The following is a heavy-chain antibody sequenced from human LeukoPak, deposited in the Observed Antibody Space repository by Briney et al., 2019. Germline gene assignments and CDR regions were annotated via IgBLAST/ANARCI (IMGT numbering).Heavy chain of an antibody. Sequence: SETLSLTCTVSGGSISSYYWSWIRQPPREGLEWIGYIYYSGSTDYNPSLKSRVTISVDTSKNQFSLKLSSVTAADTAVYYCARDRSGSSWFLDYWGQGTLVTVSS. CDR1: GGSISSYY. D-gene: IGHD6-13*01. CDR2: IYYSGST. J-gene: IGHJ4*02. V-gene: IGHV4-59*01. CDR3: ARDRSGSSWFLDY.